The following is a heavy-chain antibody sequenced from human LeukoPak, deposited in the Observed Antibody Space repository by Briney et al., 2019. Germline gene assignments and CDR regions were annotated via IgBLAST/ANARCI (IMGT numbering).Heavy chain of an antibody. CDR1: GFTFTSYA. Sequence: GRSLRLSCAASGFTFTSYAMHWVRQAPGKGLEWVAVISYDGSNKYYVESVKGRFTISRDNPKNTLYLQMNSLRTEDTAVYYCARGLSGNYYYYYAMDVWGQGTTVTVSS. CDR2: ISYDGSNK. J-gene: IGHJ6*02. V-gene: IGHV3-30-3*01. D-gene: IGHD6-19*01. CDR3: ARGLSGNYYYYYAMDV.